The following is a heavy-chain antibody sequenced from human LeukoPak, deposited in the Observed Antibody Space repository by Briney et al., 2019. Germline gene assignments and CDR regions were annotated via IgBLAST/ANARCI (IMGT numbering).Heavy chain of an antibody. D-gene: IGHD3-10*01. CDR2: ITSSGSAI. Sequence: GGSLRLSCAASGFTFSDYYMSWIRQAPGKGLEWVSYITSSGSAIYYADSVKGRFTISRDNAKNSLYLQMNSLRAEDTAVYYCATDTREVISGDAFNVWGQGTMVTVSS. V-gene: IGHV3-11*01. CDR1: GFTFSDYY. J-gene: IGHJ3*01. CDR3: ATDTREVISGDAFNV.